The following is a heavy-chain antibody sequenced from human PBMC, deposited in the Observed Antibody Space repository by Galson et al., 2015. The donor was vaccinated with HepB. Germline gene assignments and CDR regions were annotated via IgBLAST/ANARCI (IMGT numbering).Heavy chain of an antibody. CDR1: GYTFSSYA. V-gene: IGHV1-69*06. J-gene: IGHJ4*02. CDR3: ARGNYYDSRGYYYGVY. D-gene: IGHD3-22*01. CDR2: IIPIFGTA. Sequence: SVKVSCKASGYTFSSYAIRWVRQAPGQGLEWMGGIIPIFGTANYAQKFQGRVTITGDKSMSTAYMELSRLRSEDTAVDYCARGNYYDSRGYYYGVYGGQGTLVTVSS.